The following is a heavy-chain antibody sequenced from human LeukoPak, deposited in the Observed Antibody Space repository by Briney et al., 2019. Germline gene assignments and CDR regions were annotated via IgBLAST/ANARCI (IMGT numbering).Heavy chain of an antibody. CDR3: ARDRYGDFEDY. CDR2: ISYSGTP. CDR1: GGSINTANYY. J-gene: IGHJ4*02. V-gene: IGHV4-30-4*08. D-gene: IGHD4-17*01. Sequence: SETLSLTCNVSGGSINTANYYWTWIRQPPGKGLEWIGYISYSGTPYYNPSLNSRVSISLDTSKNQFSLILNSVTAADTAMYYCARDRYGDFEDYWGQGTLVTVSS.